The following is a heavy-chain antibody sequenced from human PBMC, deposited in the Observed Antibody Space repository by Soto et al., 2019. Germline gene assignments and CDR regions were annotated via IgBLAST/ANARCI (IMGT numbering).Heavy chain of an antibody. CDR3: AKDIYCSGCCYCSDRDRDPFYF. V-gene: IGHV3-23*01. J-gene: IGHJ3*01. D-gene: IGHD2-15*01. CDR1: GFTFSSYA. CDR2: ISGSGGST. Sequence: GGSLRLSCAASGFTFSSYAMSWVRQAPGKGLEWVSAISGSGGSTYYADSVKGRFTISRDNSKNTLYLQMNSLRAEDTAVYYCAKDIYCSGCCYCSDRDRDPFYFRGQGTMDTVSS.